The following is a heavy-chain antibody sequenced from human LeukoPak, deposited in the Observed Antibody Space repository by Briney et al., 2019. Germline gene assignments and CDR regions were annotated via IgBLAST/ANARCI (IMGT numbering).Heavy chain of an antibody. CDR3: ARDTTIAVAGTRYYGMDV. J-gene: IGHJ6*02. D-gene: IGHD6-19*01. V-gene: IGHV4-34*01. CDR2: INHSGST. Sequence: SETLSLTCAVYGGSFSGYYWSWIRQPPGKGLEWIGEINHSGSTNYNPSLKSRVTISVDTSKNQFSLRLNSVTAADTAVYYCARDTTIAVAGTRYYGMDVWGQGTTVTVSS. CDR1: GGSFSGYY.